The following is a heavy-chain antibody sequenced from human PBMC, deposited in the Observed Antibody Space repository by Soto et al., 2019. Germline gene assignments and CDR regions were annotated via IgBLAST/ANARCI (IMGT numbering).Heavy chain of an antibody. J-gene: IGHJ5*02. Sequence: ASVKVSGKASGYTFTSYAMHWVRQAPGQRLEWMGWINAGNGNTKYSQKFQGRVTITRDTSASTAYMELSSLRSEDTAVYYCARSDYYERNWFDPWGQGTLVTVSS. V-gene: IGHV1-3*01. D-gene: IGHD3-22*01. CDR3: ARSDYYERNWFDP. CDR2: INAGNGNT. CDR1: GYTFTSYA.